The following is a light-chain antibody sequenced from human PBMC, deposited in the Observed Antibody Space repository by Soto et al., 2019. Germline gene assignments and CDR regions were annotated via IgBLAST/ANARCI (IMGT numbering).Light chain of an antibody. Sequence: QSALTQPASVSGSPGQSITISCTGTNSDVGGYNYVSWYQQHPGKAPKLMIYEVTNRPSGVSNRFSGSKSGNTASLTISGLQAEDEADYYCSSYTSNNVWVFGGGTKLTVL. CDR1: NSDVGGYNY. CDR3: SSYTSNNVWV. J-gene: IGLJ3*02. V-gene: IGLV2-14*01. CDR2: EVT.